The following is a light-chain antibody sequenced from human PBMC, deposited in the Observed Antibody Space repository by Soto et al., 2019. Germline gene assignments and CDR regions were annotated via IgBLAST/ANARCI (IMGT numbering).Light chain of an antibody. V-gene: IGLV1-44*01. Sequence: QPVLTQPPSASGTPGQRVTISCSGTSSNIGSKTVNWYQQLPGTAPKLLIYTNSQRPSGVPDRFSGSKSGTSASLAISGLQSEDEADYYCAAWNDSLTGWVFGGGTKVTVL. CDR1: SSNIGSKT. CDR2: TNS. CDR3: AAWNDSLTGWV. J-gene: IGLJ3*02.